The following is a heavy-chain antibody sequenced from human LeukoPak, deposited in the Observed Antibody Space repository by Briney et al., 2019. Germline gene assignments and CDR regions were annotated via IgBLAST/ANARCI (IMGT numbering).Heavy chain of an antibody. V-gene: IGHV3-20*04. CDR3: ARVHPGSSLLIGEIDS. J-gene: IGHJ5*01. CDR2: INWNGGST. Sequence: GGSPRLSCAASGFTFDDYGMSWVRQAPGKGLEWVSGINWNGGSTGYADSVKGRFTISRDNAKNSLYLQMNSLRAEDTAVYYCARVHPGSSLLIGEIDSWGQGTLATVSS. CDR1: GFTFDDYG. D-gene: IGHD6-13*01.